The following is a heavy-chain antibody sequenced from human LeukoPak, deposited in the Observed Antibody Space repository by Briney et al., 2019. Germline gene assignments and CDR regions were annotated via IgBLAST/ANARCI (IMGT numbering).Heavy chain of an antibody. CDR2: INPNTGDT. CDR1: GYTFTDYF. CDR3: ARDRDCSSSSCYFWFDS. V-gene: IGHV1-2*02. J-gene: IGHJ5*01. D-gene: IGHD2-2*01. Sequence: ASVKVSFKASGYTFTDYFIHWVRQAPGQGLEWIGWINPNTGDTHFAQKFQGRVTMTRDTSISAANMELSGLISDDTAVYYCARDRDCSSSSCYFWFDSWGQGTLVTVSS.